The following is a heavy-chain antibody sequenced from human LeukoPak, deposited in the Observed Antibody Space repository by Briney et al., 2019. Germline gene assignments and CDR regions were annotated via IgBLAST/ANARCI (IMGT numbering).Heavy chain of an antibody. CDR2: IYHSGST. CDR3: ARVFGSQQQLVPYYYYYYGMDV. V-gene: IGHV4-61*01. CDR1: GDSVSSSSYD. Sequence: SETLSLTCTVSGDSVSSSSYDWSWIRQPPGKGLEWIGYIYHSGSTNYNPSLKSRVTISVDTSKNQFSLKLSSVTAADTAVYYCARVFGSQQQLVPYYYYYYGMDVWGQGTTVTVSS. J-gene: IGHJ6*02. D-gene: IGHD6-13*01.